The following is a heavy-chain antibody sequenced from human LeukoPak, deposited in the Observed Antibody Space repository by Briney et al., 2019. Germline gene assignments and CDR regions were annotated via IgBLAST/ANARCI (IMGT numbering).Heavy chain of an antibody. CDR2: ISGSCAVT. Sequence: PGGSLRLSCAASGLTFSNYAMSWVRQAPGKGLEWVSAISGSCAVTYYADSVKGRFTISRDNSKNTLYLQMNSLRAEDTAVYYCARGYYDFWSGKVPGAFDIWGQGTMVTVSS. CDR3: ARGYYDFWSGKVPGAFDI. V-gene: IGHV3-23*01. CDR1: GLTFSNYA. D-gene: IGHD3-3*01. J-gene: IGHJ3*02.